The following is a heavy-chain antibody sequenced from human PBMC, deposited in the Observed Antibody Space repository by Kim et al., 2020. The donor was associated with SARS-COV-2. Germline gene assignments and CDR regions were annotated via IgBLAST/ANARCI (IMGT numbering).Heavy chain of an antibody. D-gene: IGHD6-19*01. Sequence: GGSLRLSCAASGFTFSSYGMHWVRQAPGKGLEWVAVIWYDGSNKYYADSVKGRFTISRDNSKNTLYLQMNSLRAEDTAVYYCARDLSSSSGPLGYWGQGTLVTVSS. CDR3: ARDLSSSSGPLGY. CDR2: IWYDGSNK. J-gene: IGHJ4*02. V-gene: IGHV3-33*01. CDR1: GFTFSSYG.